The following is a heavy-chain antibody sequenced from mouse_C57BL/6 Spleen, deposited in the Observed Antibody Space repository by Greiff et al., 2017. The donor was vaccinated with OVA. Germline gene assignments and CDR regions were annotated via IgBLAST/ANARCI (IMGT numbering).Heavy chain of an antibody. CDR3: ARAGSRAFDY. CDR1: GFTFSDYG. V-gene: IGHV5-17*01. D-gene: IGHD1-1*01. J-gene: IGHJ2*01. Sequence: EVKLVESGGGLVKPGGSLKLSCAASGFTFSDYGMHWVRQAPEKGLEWVAYISSGSSTIYYADTVKGRFTITRDNAYNTLFLQLTSLTSEDTAVYYSARAGSRAFDYWGQGTTVTVSA. CDR2: ISSGSSTI.